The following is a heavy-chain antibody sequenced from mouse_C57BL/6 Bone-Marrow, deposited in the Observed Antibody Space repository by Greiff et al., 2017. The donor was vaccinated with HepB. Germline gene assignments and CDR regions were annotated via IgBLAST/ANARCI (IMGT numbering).Heavy chain of an antibody. CDR3: ASIYYDYDWFAY. V-gene: IGHV3-6*01. CDR1: GYSITSGYY. CDR2: ISYDGSN. J-gene: IGHJ3*01. D-gene: IGHD2-4*01. Sequence: EVKLMESGPGLVKPSQSLSLTCSVTGYSITSGYYWNWIRQFPGNKLEWMGYISYDGSNNYNPSLKNRISITRDTSKNQFFLKLNSVTTEDTATYYCASIYYDYDWFAYWGQGTLVTVSA.